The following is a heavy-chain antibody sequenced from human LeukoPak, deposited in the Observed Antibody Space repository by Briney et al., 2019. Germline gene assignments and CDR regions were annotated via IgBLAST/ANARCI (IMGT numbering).Heavy chain of an antibody. D-gene: IGHD3-10*01. V-gene: IGHV1-2*02. CDR3: ARPAYYYGAGSWPY. CDR2: INPNSGDT. J-gene: IGHJ4*02. Sequence: ASVKVSCKASGYIFSDYYIHWVRQAPGQGLEWMGWINPNSGDTNYAQRFQGGVTMTRDTPINTAYMELSRLTSDDTAVYYCARPAYYYGAGSWPYWGQGSLVTVSS. CDR1: GYIFSDYY.